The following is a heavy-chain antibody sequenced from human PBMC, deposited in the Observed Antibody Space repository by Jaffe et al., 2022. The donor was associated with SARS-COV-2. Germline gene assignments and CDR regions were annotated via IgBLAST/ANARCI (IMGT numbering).Heavy chain of an antibody. Sequence: EVQLVESGGGLVKPGGSLRLSCAASGFTFSSYSMNWVRQAPGKGLEWVSSISSSSSYIYYADSVKGRFTISRDNAKNSLYLQMNSLRAEDTAVYYCARVEGARMPYYYYYGMDVWGQGTTVTVSS. CDR1: GFTFSSYS. D-gene: IGHD6-6*01. CDR2: ISSSSSYI. CDR3: ARVEGARMPYYYYYGMDV. V-gene: IGHV3-21*01. J-gene: IGHJ6*02.